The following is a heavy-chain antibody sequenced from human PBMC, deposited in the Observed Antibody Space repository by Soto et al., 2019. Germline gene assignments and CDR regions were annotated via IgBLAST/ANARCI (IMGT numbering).Heavy chain of an antibody. J-gene: IGHJ4*02. CDR2: IWYDGSNK. CDR1: GFTFSSYG. Sequence: QVQLVESGGGVVQPGRSLRLSCAASGFTFSSYGMHWVRQAPGKGLEWVAVIWYDGSNKYYADSVKGRFTISRDNSKNTLYLQMNSLRAEDTDVYYCARDHYDSSGYYYYYWGQGTLVTVSS. V-gene: IGHV3-33*01. D-gene: IGHD3-22*01. CDR3: ARDHYDSSGYYYYY.